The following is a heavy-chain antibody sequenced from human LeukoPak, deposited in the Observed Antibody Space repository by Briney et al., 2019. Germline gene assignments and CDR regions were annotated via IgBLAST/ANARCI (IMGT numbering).Heavy chain of an antibody. V-gene: IGHV5-51*01. CDR3: TKPGAYNGNWYGDF. CDR2: IYPGDSDT. J-gene: IGHJ4*01. CDR1: EYSFTSYW. D-gene: IGHD6-13*01. Sequence: GESLKISCKGSEYSFTSYWIGWVRQMPGKGLEWMGMIYPGDSDTMYSPSFQGQVAISADKSLSTAYLHLNSLKASDSAMYYCTKPGAYNGNWYGDFWGQGTLVTVSS.